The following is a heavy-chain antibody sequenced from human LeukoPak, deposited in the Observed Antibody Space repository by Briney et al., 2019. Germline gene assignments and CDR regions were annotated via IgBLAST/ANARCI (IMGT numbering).Heavy chain of an antibody. Sequence: PGGSLRLSCTASGFTFGDYAMSWVRQAPGKGLEWVGFIRSKAYGGTTEYAASVKGRFTISRDDPKSIAYLQMNRLKTENAAVYYCTRNVDFWSGYGFDYWGQGTLVTVSS. CDR2: IRSKAYGGTT. J-gene: IGHJ4*02. CDR1: GFTFGDYA. CDR3: TRNVDFWSGYGFDY. D-gene: IGHD3-3*01. V-gene: IGHV3-49*04.